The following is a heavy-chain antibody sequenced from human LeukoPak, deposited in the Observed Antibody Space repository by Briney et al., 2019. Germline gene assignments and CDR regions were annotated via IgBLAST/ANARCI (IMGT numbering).Heavy chain of an antibody. CDR2: INPNSGGT. CDR3: ARDFLPGIAAAGDLFDY. CDR1: GYTFTGYY. J-gene: IGHJ4*02. V-gene: IGHV1-2*06. D-gene: IGHD6-13*01. Sequence: SVTVSRKPSGYTFTGYYLHWLRQAPAQGLEWMGRINPNSGGTNYAQKFQGRITMTRDTSISTAYLELSRMRSDDTAVYYCARDFLPGIAAAGDLFDYWGQGTLVTVSS.